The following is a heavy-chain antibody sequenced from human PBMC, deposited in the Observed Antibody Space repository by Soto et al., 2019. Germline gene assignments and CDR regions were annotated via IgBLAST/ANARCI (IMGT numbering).Heavy chain of an antibody. CDR1: GGSISSSNW. J-gene: IGHJ3*02. CDR3: ARDPDYGSPRGAFDI. D-gene: IGHD4-17*01. V-gene: IGHV4-4*02. Sequence: QVQLQESGPGLVKPSGTLSLTCAVSGGSISSSNWWSWVRQPPGKGLEWIGEIYHSGSTNYNPSLKCRVTISVDKSKNQFSLKLSSVTAADTAVYYCARDPDYGSPRGAFDIWGQGTMVTVSS. CDR2: IYHSGST.